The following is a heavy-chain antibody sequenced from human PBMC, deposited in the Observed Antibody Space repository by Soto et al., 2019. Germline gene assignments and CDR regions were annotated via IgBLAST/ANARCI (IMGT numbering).Heavy chain of an antibody. V-gene: IGHV3-11*06. Sequence: GGSLRLSCAASGFPFSDYYMSLIRQSPGKGLEWVSYISSSSSYTNYADSVKGRFTISRDNAKNSLYLQTNSLRAEDTAVYYCARAIMVRAVMFDYWGQGTLVTVSS. D-gene: IGHD3-10*01. CDR3: ARAIMVRAVMFDY. J-gene: IGHJ4*02. CDR2: ISSSSSYT. CDR1: GFPFSDYY.